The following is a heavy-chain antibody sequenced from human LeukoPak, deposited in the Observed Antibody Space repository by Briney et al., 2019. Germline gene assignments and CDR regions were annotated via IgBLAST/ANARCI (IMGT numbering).Heavy chain of an antibody. V-gene: IGHV1-8*01. CDR2: MNPNSGNT. J-gene: IGHJ4*02. CDR1: GYTFISYD. CDR3: AREGLRGYYDSSGYYRNDY. D-gene: IGHD3-22*01. Sequence: ASVKVSCKASGYTFISYDINWVRQATGQGLEWMGWMNPNSGNTGYAQKFQGRVTMTRNTSISTAYMGLSSLRSEDTAVYYCAREGLRGYYDSSGYYRNDYWGQGTLVTVSS.